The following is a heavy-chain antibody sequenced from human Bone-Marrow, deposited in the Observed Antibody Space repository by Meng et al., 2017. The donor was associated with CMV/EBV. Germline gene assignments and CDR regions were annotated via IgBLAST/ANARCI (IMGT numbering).Heavy chain of an antibody. Sequence: SETLSLTCAVYGGSFSGYYWSWIRQPPGKGLEWIGEINHSGSTYYNPSLKSRVTISGDTSKNQFSLKLSSVTAADTAVYYCARGWDYGDYFGDYYGMDVWGQGTTVTVSS. CDR1: GGSFSGYY. CDR2: INHSGST. J-gene: IGHJ6*02. CDR3: ARGWDYGDYFGDYYGMDV. D-gene: IGHD4-17*01. V-gene: IGHV4-34*01.